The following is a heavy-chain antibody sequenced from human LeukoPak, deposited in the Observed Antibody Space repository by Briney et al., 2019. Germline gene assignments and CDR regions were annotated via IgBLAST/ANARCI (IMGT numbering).Heavy chain of an antibody. Sequence: SETLSLTCAVYGGSFSGYYWSWIRQPPGKGLEWIGEINHSGSTNYNPSLKSRVTISVDTSKNQFSLKLSSVTAADTAVYYCARGDYGDYVSNWFGPWGQGTLVTVSS. D-gene: IGHD4-17*01. CDR3: ARGDYGDYVSNWFGP. V-gene: IGHV4-34*01. CDR2: INHSGST. J-gene: IGHJ5*02. CDR1: GGSFSGYY.